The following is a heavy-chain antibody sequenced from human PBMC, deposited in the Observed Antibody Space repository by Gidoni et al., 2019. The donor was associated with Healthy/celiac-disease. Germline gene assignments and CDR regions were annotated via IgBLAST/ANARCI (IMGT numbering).Heavy chain of an antibody. J-gene: IGHJ2*01. CDR3: ASDQLDSYGYPLWYFDL. V-gene: IGHV3-66*01. CDR2: IYSGGST. CDR1: GFTVSSNY. Sequence: EVQLVESGGGLVQPGGSLRLSCAASGFTVSSNYMSWVRQAPGKGLEWVSVIYSGGSTYYADSVKGRFTISRDNSKNTLYLQMNSLRAEDTAVYYCASDQLDSYGYPLWYFDLWGRGTLVTVSS. D-gene: IGHD5-18*01.